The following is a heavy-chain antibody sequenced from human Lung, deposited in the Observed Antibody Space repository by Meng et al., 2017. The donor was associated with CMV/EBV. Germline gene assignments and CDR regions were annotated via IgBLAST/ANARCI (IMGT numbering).Heavy chain of an antibody. CDR2: VHYSGST. V-gene: IGHV4-61*01. D-gene: IGHD6-13*01. J-gene: IGHJ4*02. CDR1: GGSVSSGSYY. CDR3: ARFLDSWFYFDS. Sequence: SETLSLTCTVSGGSVSSGSYYWSWIRQPPGKGLEWIGYVHYSGSTNYNPSLKSRVTISLDTSKNQFSLGLSSVTAADTAVYFWARFLDSWFYFDSWGQGTPVTVSS.